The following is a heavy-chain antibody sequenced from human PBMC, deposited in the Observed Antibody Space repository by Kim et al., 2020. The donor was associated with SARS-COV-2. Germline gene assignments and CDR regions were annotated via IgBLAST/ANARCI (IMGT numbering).Heavy chain of an antibody. CDR1: GFTLSNYG. CDR3: ARDSSSRRLEGASGL. Sequence: GGSLRLSCTASGFTLSNYGMHWVRQAPGKGLEWVALIWYDATTQYYADSVKGRFTISRDDSKNTLYLQLNTLRVEDTAVFYCARDSSSRRLEGASGLWGRGTLVTVSS. D-gene: IGHD6-13*01. V-gene: IGHV3-33*01. J-gene: IGHJ3*01. CDR2: IWYDATTQ.